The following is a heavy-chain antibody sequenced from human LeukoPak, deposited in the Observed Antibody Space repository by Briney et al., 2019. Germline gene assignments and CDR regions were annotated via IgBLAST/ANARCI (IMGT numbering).Heavy chain of an antibody. Sequence: PGGSLRLSCAASGFTFSSYEMNWVRQAPGKGLERVSYSSSSGSTIYYADSVKGRFTISRDNAKNSLYLQMNSLRAEDTAVYYCAREHCSSTSCSYFDYWGQGTLVTVSS. V-gene: IGHV3-48*03. J-gene: IGHJ4*02. CDR3: AREHCSSTSCSYFDY. D-gene: IGHD2-2*01. CDR1: GFTFSSYE. CDR2: SSSSGSTI.